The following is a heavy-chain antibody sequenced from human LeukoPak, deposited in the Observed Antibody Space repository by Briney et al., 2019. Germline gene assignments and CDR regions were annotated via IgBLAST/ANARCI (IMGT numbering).Heavy chain of an antibody. V-gene: IGHV3-21*01. J-gene: IGHJ4*02. CDR1: GFTFSSYG. CDR2: ISSSSSYI. CDR3: ARDHGSGRGY. Sequence: GGSLRLSCAASGFTFSSYGMHWVRQAPGKGLEWVSSISSSSSYIYYADSVKGRFTISRDNAKNSLYLQMNSLRAEDTAVYYCARDHGSGRGYRGQGTLVTVSS. D-gene: IGHD3-10*01.